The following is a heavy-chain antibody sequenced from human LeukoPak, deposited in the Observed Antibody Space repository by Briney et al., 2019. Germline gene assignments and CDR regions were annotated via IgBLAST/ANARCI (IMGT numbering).Heavy chain of an antibody. Sequence: GGSLRLSCAASGFTFSSYGMSWVRQAPGKGLEWVAFIRYDGSNKYYADSVKGRFTISRDNSKNTLYLQMNSLRAEDTAVYYCAKASSGYYSNFDYWGQGTLVTVSS. D-gene: IGHD3-22*01. J-gene: IGHJ4*02. CDR2: IRYDGSNK. CDR1: GFTFSSYG. CDR3: AKASSGYYSNFDY. V-gene: IGHV3-30*02.